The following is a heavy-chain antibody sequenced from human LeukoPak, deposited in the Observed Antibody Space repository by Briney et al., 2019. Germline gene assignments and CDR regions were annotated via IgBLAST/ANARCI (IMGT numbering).Heavy chain of an antibody. D-gene: IGHD3-10*01. CDR1: GYTFNTYG. V-gene: IGHV1-18*01. Sequence: ASVKVSCKASGYTFNTYGVIWVRQAPGKGFEWLGWISGQHGKTTYPQKFQDRARMTTDTSTSTAYMELRSLTSDDTGVYFCARGGSGWFGALEFDYWGQGTLVTVSS. CDR3: ARGGSGWFGALEFDY. CDR2: ISGQHGKT. J-gene: IGHJ4*02.